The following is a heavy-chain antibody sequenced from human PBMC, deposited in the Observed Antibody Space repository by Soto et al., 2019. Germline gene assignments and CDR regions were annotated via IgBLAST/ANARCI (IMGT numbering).Heavy chain of an antibody. V-gene: IGHV4-59*01. J-gene: IGHJ5*02. Sequence: QVQLQESGPGLVKPSETLSLTCTVSGGSISSYYWSWIRQPPGKGLEWIGYIYYSGSTNYNPSLKSRVTISVDTSKNQFSLKLSSVTAADTAVYYCARDPAEGARTNWFDPWGQGTLVTVSS. CDR2: IYYSGST. CDR3: ARDPAEGARTNWFDP. CDR1: GGSISSYY. D-gene: IGHD1-26*01.